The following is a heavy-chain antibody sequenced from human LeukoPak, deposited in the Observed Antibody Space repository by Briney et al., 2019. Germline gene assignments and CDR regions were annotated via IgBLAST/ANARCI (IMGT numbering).Heavy chain of an antibody. D-gene: IGHD3-9*01. J-gene: IGHJ4*02. CDR1: GGSFSGYY. Sequence: SETLSLTCAVYGGSFSGYYWSWIRQPPGKGLEWIGEINHSGSTNYNPSLKSRVTISVDTSKNQFSLKLSSATAADTAVYYCARGGYFDWLLWWGQGTLVTVSS. CDR2: INHSGST. CDR3: ARGGYFDWLLW. V-gene: IGHV4-34*01.